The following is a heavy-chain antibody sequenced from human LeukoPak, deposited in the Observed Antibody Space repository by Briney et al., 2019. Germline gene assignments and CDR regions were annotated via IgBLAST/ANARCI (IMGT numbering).Heavy chain of an antibody. J-gene: IGHJ6*03. CDR2: IIPIFGTA. Sequence: ASVKVSCKASGGTFSSYAISWVRQAPGQGLEWMGGIIPIFGTANYAQKFQGRVTITADESTSTAYMELSSLRSEDTAVCYCARGSTIFGVAPTYYMDVWGKGTTVTVSS. D-gene: IGHD3-3*01. CDR3: ARGSTIFGVAPTYYMDV. V-gene: IGHV1-69*13. CDR1: GGTFSSYA.